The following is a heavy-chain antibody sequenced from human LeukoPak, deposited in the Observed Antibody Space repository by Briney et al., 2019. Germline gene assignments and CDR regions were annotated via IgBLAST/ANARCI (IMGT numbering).Heavy chain of an antibody. CDR2: IYHSGNT. D-gene: IGHD3-10*01. CDR3: ARVMVRGAEYFFDY. V-gene: IGHV4-30-2*01. Sequence: SETLSLTCTVSGGSISSGAYYWSWIRQRPGKGLEWIGYIYHSGNTYYNPSLKSRVTISVDRSKNQFSLKLSSVTAADTAVYYCARVMVRGAEYFFDYWGQGTLVTVSS. J-gene: IGHJ4*02. CDR1: GGSISSGAYY.